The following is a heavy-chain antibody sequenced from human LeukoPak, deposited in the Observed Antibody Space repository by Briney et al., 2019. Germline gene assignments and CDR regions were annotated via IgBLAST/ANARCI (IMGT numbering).Heavy chain of an antibody. D-gene: IGHD6-19*01. J-gene: IGHJ3*02. Sequence: GGSLRLFCGASGFTFSSYWMSWVRQARGKGLEWVANINKEGSEKHYVDSVKGRFTISRDNAEKSLYLQMNSLRAEDTAVYYCARDATTHTIGWYDDAFDIGGHGTMVTVSS. V-gene: IGHV3-7*01. CDR2: INKEGSEK. CDR3: ARDATTHTIGWYDDAFDI. CDR1: GFTFSSYW.